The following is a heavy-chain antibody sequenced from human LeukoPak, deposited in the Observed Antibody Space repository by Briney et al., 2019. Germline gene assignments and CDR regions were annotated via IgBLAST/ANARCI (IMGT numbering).Heavy chain of an antibody. CDR2: IYYSGST. D-gene: IGHD4-23*01. J-gene: IGHJ4*02. CDR1: GGSISSSSYY. Sequence: PSETLSLTCTVSGGSISSSSYYWGWIRQPPGKGLEWIGSIYYSGSTYYNPSLKSRVTISVDTSKNQFSLKLSSVTAADTAVYYCARLGDYGGNPILNKYYFDYWCQGTLVTVSS. CDR3: ARLGDYGGNPILNKYYFDY. V-gene: IGHV4-39*01.